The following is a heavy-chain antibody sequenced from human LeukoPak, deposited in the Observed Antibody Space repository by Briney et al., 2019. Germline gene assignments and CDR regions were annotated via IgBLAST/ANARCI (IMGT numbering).Heavy chain of an antibody. CDR2: IYYSGST. D-gene: IGHD4-23*01. J-gene: IGHJ3*02. CDR3: ARDHSAVVTSNVFDI. V-gene: IGHV4-59*01. Sequence: PSETLSLTCTVSGGSISSYYWSWIRQPPGKGLEWIGYIYYSGSTNYNPSLKSRVTISVDTSKNQFSLKLSSVTAADTAVYYCARDHSAVVTSNVFDIWGQGTMVTVSS. CDR1: GGSISSYY.